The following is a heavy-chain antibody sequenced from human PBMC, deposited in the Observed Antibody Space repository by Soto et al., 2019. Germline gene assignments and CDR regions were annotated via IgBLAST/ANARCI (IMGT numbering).Heavy chain of an antibody. CDR2: INPNSGGT. J-gene: IGHJ6*02. Sequence: ASVKVSCKASGYTFTGYYMHWVRQAPGQGLEWMGWINPNSGGTNYAQKFQGWVTMTRDTSISTAYMELSRLRFDDTAVYYCARDLAVAPFRFYGMDVWGQGTTVTVSS. CDR3: ARDLAVAPFRFYGMDV. V-gene: IGHV1-2*04. D-gene: IGHD6-19*01. CDR1: GYTFTGYY.